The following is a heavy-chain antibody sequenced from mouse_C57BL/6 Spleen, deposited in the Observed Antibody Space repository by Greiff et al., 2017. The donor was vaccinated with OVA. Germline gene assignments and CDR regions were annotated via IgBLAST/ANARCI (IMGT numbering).Heavy chain of an antibody. J-gene: IGHJ2*01. Sequence: EVKLVESEGGLVQPGSSMKLSCTASGFTFSDYYMAWVRQVPEKGLEWVANINYDGSSTYYLDSLKSRFIISRDNAKNILYLQMSSLKSEDTATYYCAREGGNYGYFDYWGQGTTLTVSS. CDR1: GFTFSDYY. CDR2: INYDGSST. V-gene: IGHV5-16*01. D-gene: IGHD2-1*01. CDR3: AREGGNYGYFDY.